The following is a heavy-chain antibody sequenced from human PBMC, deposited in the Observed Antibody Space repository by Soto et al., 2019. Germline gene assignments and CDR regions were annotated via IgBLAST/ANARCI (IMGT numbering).Heavy chain of an antibody. J-gene: IGHJ6*02. CDR1: GYTFTSYD. D-gene: IGHD3-16*01. CDR2: MNPNSGNT. V-gene: IGHV1-8*01. Sequence: QVQLVQSGAEVKKPGASVKVSCKASGYTFTSYDINWVRQATGQGLEWMGWMNPNSGNTGYAQKFQGSVTMTRTTSISTAYMELSSLRSEDTAVYYWARALPGWGCHGMDVWGQGTTVTVSS. CDR3: ARALPGWGCHGMDV.